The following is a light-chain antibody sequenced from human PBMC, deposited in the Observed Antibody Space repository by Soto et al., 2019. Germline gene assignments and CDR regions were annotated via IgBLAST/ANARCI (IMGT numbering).Light chain of an antibody. V-gene: IGKV3-11*01. J-gene: IGKJ4*01. Sequence: EIVLTQSPATLSLSPLERATLSCMSVQSVSTYVTYLAWYQQKPGQAPRLLIYDASNRATGIPARFSGSGSGTDFTLTISSLEPEDFAVYYCQQRSNWPPVFGGGTKVDIK. CDR2: DAS. CDR1: QSVSTY. CDR3: QQRSNWPPV.